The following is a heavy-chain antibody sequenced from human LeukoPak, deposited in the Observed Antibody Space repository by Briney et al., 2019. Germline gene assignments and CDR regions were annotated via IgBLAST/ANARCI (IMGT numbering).Heavy chain of an antibody. CDR2: IKPDGSAA. D-gene: IGHD6-19*01. CDR3: ATHSDWRFDF. V-gene: IGHV3-7*01. CDR1: GFTFSMYW. Sequence: GGSLRLSCTDSGFTFSMYWMSWVRQAPGKGLEWLASIKPDGSAAIYVDSMKGRFTISRDNAKNALYLQMNSLTVEDTSVYYCATHSDWRFDFWGQGTLVTVSS. J-gene: IGHJ4*02.